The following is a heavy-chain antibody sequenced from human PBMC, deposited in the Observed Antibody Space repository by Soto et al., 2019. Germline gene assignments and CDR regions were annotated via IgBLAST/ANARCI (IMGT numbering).Heavy chain of an antibody. D-gene: IGHD6-19*01. CDR1: GYSFSNHW. J-gene: IGHJ4*02. CDR2: IDISNSGT. V-gene: IGHV5-51*01. Sequence: PGEALKISCKGFGYSFSNHWIGWVRQMPGKGLELMGIIDISNSGTRYSQSFQGQVAISAYKSISTVYLQWSSLKASDTAMYYCARRTSTSGSSHYFDXWGQVTLVTVSX. CDR3: ARRTSTSGSSHYFDX.